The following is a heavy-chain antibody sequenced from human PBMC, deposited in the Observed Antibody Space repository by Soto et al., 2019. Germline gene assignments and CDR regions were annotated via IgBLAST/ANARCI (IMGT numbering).Heavy chain of an antibody. J-gene: IGHJ4*02. Sequence: PSQTLSLTCAISGDSVSSSTAAWNWIRSSPSRGLEWPGRTYYRSNWRHDYAVSVKSRITVNPDTSKNHFSLQLNSVTPDDTAVYYCARGVADSGFDLWGQGTLVTVSS. CDR2: TYYRSNWRH. D-gene: IGHD6-19*01. V-gene: IGHV6-1*01. CDR3: ARGVADSGFDL. CDR1: GDSVSSSTAA.